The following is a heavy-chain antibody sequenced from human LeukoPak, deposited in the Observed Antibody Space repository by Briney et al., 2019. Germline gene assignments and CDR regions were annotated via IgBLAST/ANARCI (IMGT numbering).Heavy chain of an antibody. V-gene: IGHV4-31*03. Sequence: SETLSLTCTVSGGSISNNGYYWSWIRQHSGQGLEWIGNIYYTGNTNYNPSLKSRTIISVDTSKNQFFLKLSSVTAADTAVYYCARYFYGSGGRRQEFDYWGQGTLVAVFS. D-gene: IGHD3-10*01. CDR3: ARYFYGSGGRRQEFDY. J-gene: IGHJ4*02. CDR1: GGSISNNGYY. CDR2: IYYTGNT.